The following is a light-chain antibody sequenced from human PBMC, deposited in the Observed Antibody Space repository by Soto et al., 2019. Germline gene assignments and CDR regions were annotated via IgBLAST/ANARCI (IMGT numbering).Light chain of an antibody. Sequence: QSVLTHPPSVSAADRDKVTLSCSESSSNIGNNYVSWYQQLPGTAPKLLIYDNNKRPSGIPDRFSGSKSGTSATLGITGLQTGDEADYYCGTWDSSLSAVIFGGGTKVTVL. V-gene: IGLV1-51*01. CDR3: GTWDSSLSAVI. J-gene: IGLJ2*01. CDR1: SSNIGNNY. CDR2: DNN.